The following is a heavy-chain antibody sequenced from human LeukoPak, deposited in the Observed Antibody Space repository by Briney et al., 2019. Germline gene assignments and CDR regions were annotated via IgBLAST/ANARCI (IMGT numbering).Heavy chain of an antibody. CDR3: AKSGYNRFDY. J-gene: IGHJ4*02. Sequence: GGSLRLSCATSGFTFSSSAMSWVGQAPGKGLELVSSISGSGSGGGTYYADSVKGRFTISRDNSKNTLYLQMNSLRAEDTAVYYCAKSGYNRFDYWGQGTLVTVSS. D-gene: IGHD5-24*01. V-gene: IGHV3-23*01. CDR2: ISGSGSGGGT. CDR1: GFTFSSSA.